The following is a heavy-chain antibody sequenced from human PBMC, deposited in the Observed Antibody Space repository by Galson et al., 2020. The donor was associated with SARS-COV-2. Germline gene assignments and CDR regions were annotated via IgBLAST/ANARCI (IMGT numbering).Heavy chain of an antibody. CDR1: GFTFSYYG. J-gene: IGHJ6*03. Sequence: GGSLRLSCAASGFTFSYYGVTWVRQAPGKGLEWVSGISGRGDSTYFADSVKGRFTISRDNSQNTLYLQMNSLRAEDTGVYYCARVGCGWDILVLSVGVACMDVWGKGTMVTVSS. CDR2: ISGRGDST. D-gene: IGHD2-2*01. CDR3: ARVGCGWDILVLSVGVACMDV. V-gene: IGHV3-23*01.